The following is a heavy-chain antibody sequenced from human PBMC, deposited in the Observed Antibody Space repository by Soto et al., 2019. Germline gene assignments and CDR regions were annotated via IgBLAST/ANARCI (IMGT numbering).Heavy chain of an antibody. CDR3: AAVGYSSSWGPLDY. V-gene: IGHV1-58*01. CDR1: GFTFTSSV. CDR2: IVVGSGNT. D-gene: IGHD6-13*01. Sequence: SVKVSCKASGFTFTSSVVQWVRQARGQRLEWIGWIVVGSGNTNYAQKFQERVTITRDMSTSTAYMELSSLRSEDTAVYYCAAVGYSSSWGPLDYWGQGTLVTVSS. J-gene: IGHJ4*02.